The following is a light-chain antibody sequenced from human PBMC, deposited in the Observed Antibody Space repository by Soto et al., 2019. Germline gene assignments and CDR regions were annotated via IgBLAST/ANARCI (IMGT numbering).Light chain of an antibody. CDR2: DAS. CDR1: QSVSSY. CDR3: QQRSNWYT. Sequence: EIVLTQSTATLSLSPGERATLSCRASQSVSSYLAWYQQKPGQAPRLLIYDASNRATGIPDRFSGSGSGTDFTLTISSLEPEDFAVYYCQQRSNWYTFGQGTKLEIK. J-gene: IGKJ2*01. V-gene: IGKV3-11*01.